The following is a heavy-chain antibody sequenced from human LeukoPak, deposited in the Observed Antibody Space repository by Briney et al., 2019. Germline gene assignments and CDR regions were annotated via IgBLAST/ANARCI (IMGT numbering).Heavy chain of an antibody. CDR1: GGSISSYY. Sequence: SETLSLTCTVSGGSISSYYWSWIRQPPGKGLEWIGYIYYSGSTSYNPSLKSRATISADTSKNHFSLKLSSVTAADTAVYYCARYSGSYPHDAFDIWGQGTMVTVSS. CDR2: IYYSGST. CDR3: ARYSGSYPHDAFDI. D-gene: IGHD1-26*01. V-gene: IGHV4-59*01. J-gene: IGHJ3*02.